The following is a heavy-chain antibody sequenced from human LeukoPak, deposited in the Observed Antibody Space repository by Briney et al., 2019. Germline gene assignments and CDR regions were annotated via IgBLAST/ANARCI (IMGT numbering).Heavy chain of an antibody. J-gene: IGHJ6*02. CDR2: IKQDGSEK. CDR3: ARDMKLELPASSAYFYGMDV. V-gene: IGHV3-7*01. D-gene: IGHD1-7*01. CDR1: GYTFSNYW. Sequence: GGSLRLFCAASGYTFSNYWMSWVRQAPGKGLEWVANIKQDGSEKYYVDSVRGRFTISRDNAKNSLCLQMNSLRAEDTAVYYCARDMKLELPASSAYFYGMDVWGRGTTVTVSS.